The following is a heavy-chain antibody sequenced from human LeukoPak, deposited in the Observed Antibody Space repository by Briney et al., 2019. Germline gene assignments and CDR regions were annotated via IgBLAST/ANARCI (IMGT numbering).Heavy chain of an antibody. Sequence: GGSLRLSCAASGFTFSRYWMSWVRQAPGKGLEWVANIKQDGSEKYYVDSVKGRFTISRDNAKNSLRLQMNSLRAEDTAVYYCARCDGCSSTSCYHIYYWDQGTLVTVSS. CDR3: ARCDGCSSTSCYHIYY. CDR1: GFTFSRYW. V-gene: IGHV3-7*01. CDR2: IKQDGSEK. J-gene: IGHJ4*02. D-gene: IGHD2-2*01.